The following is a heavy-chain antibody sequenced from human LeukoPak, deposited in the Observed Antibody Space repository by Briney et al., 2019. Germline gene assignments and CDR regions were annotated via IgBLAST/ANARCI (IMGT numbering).Heavy chain of an antibody. J-gene: IGHJ5*02. CDR1: GGSISSSSYY. Sequence: SETLSLTCTVSGGSISSSSYYWGWIRQPPGKGLEWIGSIYYSGSTYYNPSLKSRVTISVDTSKNQFSLKLSSVTAADTAVYYCAREMIVVVMLGYNWFDPWGQGTLVTVSS. CDR3: AREMIVVVMLGYNWFDP. CDR2: IYYSGST. V-gene: IGHV4-39*07. D-gene: IGHD3-22*01.